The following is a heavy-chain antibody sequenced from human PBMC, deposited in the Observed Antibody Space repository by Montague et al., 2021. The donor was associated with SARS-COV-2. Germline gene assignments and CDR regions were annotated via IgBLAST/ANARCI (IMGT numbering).Heavy chain of an antibody. CDR2: IDWDDDK. CDR3: ARTMTTVTTAYGLGDDYYGMDV. J-gene: IGHJ6*02. D-gene: IGHD4-17*01. Sequence: VKPTQTLTLTCTFSGFSLSTSGMCVSWFRQPPGKALEWLARIDWDDDKYYSTSLRTRLTISKDTSKNQVVLTMTNMDPMDTATYYCARTMTTVTTAYGLGDDYYGMDVWGQGTTVTVSS. CDR1: GFSLSTSGMC. V-gene: IGHV2-70*11.